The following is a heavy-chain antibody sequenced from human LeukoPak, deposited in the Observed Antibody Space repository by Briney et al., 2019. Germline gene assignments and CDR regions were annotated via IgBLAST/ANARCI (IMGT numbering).Heavy chain of an antibody. CDR1: GFTFSDYS. CDR2: ISSGGTYK. Sequence: PGGSLRLSCAASGFTFSDYSMNWVRQAPGKGLEWVSSISSGGTYKYYADSVKGRFTISRDNAQNSLYLQMNSLRAEDSSVYYCARPTTVTTISADAFDIWGQGTMVTVSS. J-gene: IGHJ3*02. D-gene: IGHD4-17*01. V-gene: IGHV3-21*01. CDR3: ARPTTVTTISADAFDI.